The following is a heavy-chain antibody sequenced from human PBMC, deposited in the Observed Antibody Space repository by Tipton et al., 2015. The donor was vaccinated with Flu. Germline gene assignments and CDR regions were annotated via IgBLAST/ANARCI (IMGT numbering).Heavy chain of an antibody. CDR1: GGSISSYY. J-gene: IGHJ4*02. CDR3: ARVGGLVVAQYYFDY. Sequence: TLSLTCAVYGGSISSYYWSWIRQPPGKGLEWIGYIYYSGSTNYNPSLKSRVTISVDTSKNQFSLKLSSVTAADTAVYYCARVGGLVVAQYYFDYWGQGTLVTVSS. CDR2: IYYSGST. D-gene: IGHD2-15*01. V-gene: IGHV4-59*08.